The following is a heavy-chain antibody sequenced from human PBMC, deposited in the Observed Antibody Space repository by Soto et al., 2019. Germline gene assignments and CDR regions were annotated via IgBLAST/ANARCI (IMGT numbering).Heavy chain of an antibody. D-gene: IGHD5-12*01. Sequence: SETLSLTCTVSGGSISSSSYYWGWIRQPPGKGLEWIGSIYYSGSTYYNPSLKSRVTISVDTSKNQFSLKLSSVTAADTAVYYCARHGAGGYSGYDYPFDYWGQGTLVTVPS. CDR3: ARHGAGGYSGYDYPFDY. CDR1: GGSISSSSYY. V-gene: IGHV4-39*01. CDR2: IYYSGST. J-gene: IGHJ4*02.